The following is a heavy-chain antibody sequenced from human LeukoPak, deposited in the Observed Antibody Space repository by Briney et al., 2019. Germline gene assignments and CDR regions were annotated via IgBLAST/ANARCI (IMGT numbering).Heavy chain of an antibody. Sequence: GGSLRLSCAASGFTFSSYGMSWVRQAPGKGLEWVSAISGSGGSTYYADSVKGRFTISRDNAKNSLYLQMNSLRAEDTAVYYCARGWSRELYVLFDYWGQGTLVTVSS. V-gene: IGHV3-23*01. CDR1: GFTFSSYG. J-gene: IGHJ4*02. D-gene: IGHD3-10*01. CDR3: ARGWSRELYVLFDY. CDR2: ISGSGGST.